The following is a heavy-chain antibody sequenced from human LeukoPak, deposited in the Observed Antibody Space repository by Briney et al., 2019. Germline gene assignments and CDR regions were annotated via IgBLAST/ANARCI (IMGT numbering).Heavy chain of an antibody. J-gene: IGHJ5*01. CDR2: IIADADDT. V-gene: IGHV3-23*01. CDR1: GFTFSSYS. D-gene: IGHD1-7*01. CDR3: ARDGTTTRYNWFDS. Sequence: GGSLRLSCAASGFTFSSYSMNWVRQAPGKGLEWVSGIIADADDTYYADSVKGRFIISRDHSKNTLHLQMNSLRAEDAAIYYCARDGTTTRYNWFDSWGQGTLVTVSS.